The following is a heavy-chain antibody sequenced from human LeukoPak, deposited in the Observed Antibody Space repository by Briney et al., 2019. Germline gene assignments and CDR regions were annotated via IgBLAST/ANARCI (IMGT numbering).Heavy chain of an antibody. V-gene: IGHV4-59*01. CDR1: GCSISSYY. CDR2: IYYSGST. CDR3: ARDRGGSGSQDYYYYGMDV. Sequence: SETLSLTCTVSGCSISSYYWSWVRQPPGKGLEWIGYIYYSGSTNYNPSLKSRVTISVDTSKNQFSLKLSSVTAADTAVYYCARDRGGSGSQDYYYYGMDVWGKGITVTVSS. D-gene: IGHD3-10*01. J-gene: IGHJ6*04.